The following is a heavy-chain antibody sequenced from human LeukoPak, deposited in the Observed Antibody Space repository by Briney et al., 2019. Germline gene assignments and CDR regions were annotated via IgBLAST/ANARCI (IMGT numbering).Heavy chain of an antibody. D-gene: IGHD2-15*01. CDR3: ASFVRSCGSWYGVLTN. CDR2: ISAYNGNT. J-gene: IGHJ4*02. Sequence: WASVKVSCKASGYTFTSYGISWVRQAPGQGLEWMGWISAYNGNTNYAQKLQGRVTMTTDTSTSTAYMELRSLRSDDTAVYYCASFVRSCGSWYGVLTNWGQGTLVTVSS. V-gene: IGHV1-18*01. CDR1: GYTFTSYG.